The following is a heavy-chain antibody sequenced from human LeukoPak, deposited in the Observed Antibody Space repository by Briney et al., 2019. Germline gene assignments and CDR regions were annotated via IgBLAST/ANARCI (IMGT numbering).Heavy chain of an antibody. V-gene: IGHV4-34*01. CDR1: GGPFSGYY. J-gene: IGHJ4*02. Sequence: SETLSLTCAVYGGPFSGYYWSWIRQPPGKGLEWIGEINHSGSTNYNPSLKSRVTISVDTSKNQFSLKLSSVTAADTAVYYCAREGSSGWLYWGQGTLVTVSS. CDR2: INHSGST. CDR3: AREGSSGWLY. D-gene: IGHD6-19*01.